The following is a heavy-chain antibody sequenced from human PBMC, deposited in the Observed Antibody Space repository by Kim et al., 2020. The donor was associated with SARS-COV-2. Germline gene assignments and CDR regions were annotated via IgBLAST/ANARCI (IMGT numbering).Heavy chain of an antibody. Sequence: ASVKVSCKASGYTFTSYAMNWVRQVPGQGLEWMGWINTNTGNPTYAQGFTGRFVFSLDTSVSTAYLQISSLKAEDTAVYYCASELITIFGVVQNHLGMDVWGQGTTVTVSS. J-gene: IGHJ6*02. CDR3: ASELITIFGVVQNHLGMDV. V-gene: IGHV7-4-1*02. D-gene: IGHD3-3*01. CDR1: GYTFTSYA. CDR2: INTNTGNP.